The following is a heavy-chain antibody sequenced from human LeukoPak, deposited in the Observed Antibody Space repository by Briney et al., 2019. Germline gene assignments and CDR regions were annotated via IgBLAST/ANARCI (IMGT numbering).Heavy chain of an antibody. Sequence: ASVKVSCKASGYTFNTYGISWVRQAPGQGLEWMGWISTYDGNKNYAQNLQGRVTITTDTSTRTACMELRSLRSGDTAVYYCARWSYSSDWYFGTFDIWGQGTTVAISS. J-gene: IGHJ3*02. CDR1: GYTFNTYG. CDR3: ARWSYSSDWYFGTFDI. CDR2: ISTYDGNK. V-gene: IGHV1-18*01. D-gene: IGHD6-19*01.